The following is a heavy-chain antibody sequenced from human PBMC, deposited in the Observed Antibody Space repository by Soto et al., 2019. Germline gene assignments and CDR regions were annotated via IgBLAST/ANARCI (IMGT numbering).Heavy chain of an antibody. J-gene: IGHJ3*01. CDR1: GGSISSYY. V-gene: IGHV4-59*01. CDR2: IYYSGST. D-gene: IGHD3-10*01. Sequence: TSETLSLTCTVSGGSISSYYWSWIRQPPGKGLEWIGYIYYSGSTNYNPSLKSRVTISVDTSKNQFSLKLSSVTAADTAVYYCAGVWGGAFDFWGQGTMVTVSS. CDR3: AGVWGGAFDF.